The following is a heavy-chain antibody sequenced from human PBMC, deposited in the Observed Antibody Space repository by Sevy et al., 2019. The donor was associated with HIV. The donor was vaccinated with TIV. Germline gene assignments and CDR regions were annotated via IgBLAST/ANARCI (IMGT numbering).Heavy chain of an antibody. CDR2: IKQDGSEK. D-gene: IGHD3-3*01. Sequence: GGSLRLSCAASGFTFSSYWMSWVRQAPGKGLEWVANIKQDGSEKYYVDSVKGRFTISRDNAKNSLYLQMNSLRAEDTAVYYCAREIYDFWSGYIDYWGQGTLVTVSS. CDR1: GFTFSSYW. J-gene: IGHJ4*02. CDR3: AREIYDFWSGYIDY. V-gene: IGHV3-7*01.